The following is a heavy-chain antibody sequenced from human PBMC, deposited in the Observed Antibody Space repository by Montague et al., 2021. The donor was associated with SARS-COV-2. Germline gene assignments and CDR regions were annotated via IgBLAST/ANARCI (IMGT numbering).Heavy chain of an antibody. CDR2: IYYSGST. CDR1: GGSISSSSYY. D-gene: IGHD3-22*01. V-gene: IGHV4-39*01. Sequence: SETLSLTCTVSGGSISSSSYYWGWIRQPPGKGLEWIGSIYYSGSTYYNPSLKSRVTISVDTSKNQLSLKLSSVAAADTAVYYCASPTYYYDSSWSDAFDIWGQGTMVTVSS. CDR3: ASPTYYYDSSWSDAFDI. J-gene: IGHJ3*02.